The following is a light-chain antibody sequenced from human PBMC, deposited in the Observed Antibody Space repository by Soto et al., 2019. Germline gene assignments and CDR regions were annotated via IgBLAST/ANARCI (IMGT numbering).Light chain of an antibody. CDR3: SSYTSSSTLV. J-gene: IGLJ2*01. CDR1: SSDVGGYNY. Sequence: QSVLTQPASVSGSPGQSITISCTGSSSDVGGYNYVSWYQQHPGKAPKLMIYEVSNWPSGISNRFSGSKSGNTASLTLSGLQAEDEADYYCSSYTSSSTLVFGGGTKLTVL. CDR2: EVS. V-gene: IGLV2-14*01.